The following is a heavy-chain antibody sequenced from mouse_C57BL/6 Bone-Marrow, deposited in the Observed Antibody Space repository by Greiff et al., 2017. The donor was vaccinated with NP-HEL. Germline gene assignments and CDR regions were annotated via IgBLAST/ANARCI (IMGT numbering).Heavy chain of an antibody. D-gene: IGHD1-1*01. V-gene: IGHV3-8*01. J-gene: IGHJ2*01. CDR1: GYSITSDY. Sequence: VQLQQSGPGLAKPSQTLSLTCSVTGYSITSDYWNWIRKFPGNKLEYMGYISYSGSTYYNPSLKSRISITRDTSKNQYYLQLNSVTTEDTATYYCARYMHYYGSSRSQDYFDYWGQGTTLTVSS. CDR2: ISYSGST. CDR3: ARYMHYYGSSRSQDYFDY.